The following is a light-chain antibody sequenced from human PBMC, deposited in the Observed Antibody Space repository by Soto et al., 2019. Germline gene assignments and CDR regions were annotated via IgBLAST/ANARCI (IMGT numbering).Light chain of an antibody. CDR1: QSISSW. CDR2: QAS. V-gene: IGKV1-5*03. J-gene: IGKJ2*01. Sequence: DIQMTQSPSTLSASVGDRVTITCRASQSISSWLAWYQQKPGKAPKLLIYQASSLESGLPSRFSGSGSGTDFTLTISSLQPDDFATYYCQQYNSYPYTFGQGTKLEIK. CDR3: QQYNSYPYT.